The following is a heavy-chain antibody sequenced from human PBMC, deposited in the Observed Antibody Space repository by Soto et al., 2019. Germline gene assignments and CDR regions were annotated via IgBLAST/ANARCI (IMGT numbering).Heavy chain of an antibody. CDR3: ARDRRDGYNLGY. V-gene: IGHV1-69*13. Sequence: SVKVSCKASGGTFSSYAISWVRQAPGQGLEWMGGIIPIFGTANYAQKFQGRVTITADESTSTAYMELSSLRSEDTAVYYCARDRRDGYNLGYWGPGTLVTVSS. D-gene: IGHD5-12*01. CDR2: IIPIFGTA. CDR1: GGTFSSYA. J-gene: IGHJ4*02.